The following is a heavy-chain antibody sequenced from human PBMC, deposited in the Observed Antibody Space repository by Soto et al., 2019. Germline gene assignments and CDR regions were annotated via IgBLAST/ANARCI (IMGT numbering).Heavy chain of an antibody. Sequence: ASVKVSCKASGGTFSSYAISWVRQAPGQGLEWMGGIIPIFGTANYAQKFQGRVTITADESTSTAYMELSSLRSEDTAVYYCARMYSSSSTNLFDPWGQGTLVTVSS. V-gene: IGHV1-69*13. CDR2: IIPIFGTA. CDR3: ARMYSSSSTNLFDP. J-gene: IGHJ5*02. CDR1: GGTFSSYA. D-gene: IGHD6-13*01.